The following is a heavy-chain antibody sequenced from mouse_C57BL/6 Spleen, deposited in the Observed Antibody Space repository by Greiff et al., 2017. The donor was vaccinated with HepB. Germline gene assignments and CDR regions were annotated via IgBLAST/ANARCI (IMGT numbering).Heavy chain of an antibody. V-gene: IGHV1-52*01. CDR1: GYTFTSYW. D-gene: IGHD1-1*01. CDR2: IDPSDSET. CDR3: AREITTVVAGAMDY. J-gene: IGHJ4*01. Sequence: QVQLQQPGAELVRPGSSVKLSCKASGYTFTSYWMHWVKQRPIQGLEWIGNIDPSDSETHYNQKFKDKATLTVDKSSSTAYMQLSSLTSEDSAVYYGAREITTVVAGAMDYWGQGTSVTVSS.